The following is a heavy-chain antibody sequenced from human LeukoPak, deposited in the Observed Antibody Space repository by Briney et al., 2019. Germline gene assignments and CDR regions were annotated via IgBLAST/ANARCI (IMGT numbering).Heavy chain of an antibody. Sequence: SETLSLTCTVSGSISSYYWSWIRQPPGKGLEWIGYIYTSGSTNYNPSLKSRVTISVDTSKNQFSLDLGSATAADTAVYYCARQKCTSTSCLTKNAFDIWGQGTMVTVSS. V-gene: IGHV4-4*09. CDR3: ARQKCTSTSCLTKNAFDI. CDR2: IYTSGST. D-gene: IGHD2-2*01. J-gene: IGHJ3*02. CDR1: GSISSYY.